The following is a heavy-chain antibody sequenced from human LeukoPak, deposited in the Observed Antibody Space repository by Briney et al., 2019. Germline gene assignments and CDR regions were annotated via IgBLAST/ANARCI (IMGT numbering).Heavy chain of an antibody. J-gene: IGHJ4*02. CDR2: INHSGST. D-gene: IGHD3-22*01. CDR3: ARDRYYDSSGYYSEKDY. V-gene: IGHV4-34*01. Sequence: SETLSLTCAVYGGSFSGYYWSWIRQPPGKGLEWIGEINHSGSTNYNPSLKSRVTISVDTSKNQFSLKLSSVTAADTAVYYCARDRYYDSSGYYSEKDYWGQGTLVTVSS. CDR1: GGSFSGYY.